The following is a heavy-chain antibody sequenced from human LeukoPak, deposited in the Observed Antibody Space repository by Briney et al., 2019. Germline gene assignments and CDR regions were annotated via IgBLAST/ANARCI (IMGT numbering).Heavy chain of an antibody. CDR3: ARDLRGHDGDYEGVDY. V-gene: IGHV3-53*01. Sequence: PGGSLRLSCAASGFTVSSNYMSWVRQAPGKGLEWVSVIYSGGSTYYADSVKGRFTISRDNSKNTLYLQMNSLRAEDTAVYYCARDLRGHDGDYEGVDYWGQGTLVTVSS. J-gene: IGHJ4*02. CDR1: GFTVSSNY. CDR2: IYSGGST. D-gene: IGHD4-17*01.